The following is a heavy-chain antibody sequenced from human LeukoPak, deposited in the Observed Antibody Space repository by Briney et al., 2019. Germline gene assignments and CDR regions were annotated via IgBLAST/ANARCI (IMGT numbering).Heavy chain of an antibody. Sequence: GGSLRLSCAASGFTFSNSGMSWVRQAPGMGLEWVSAISGSGSSTYYADSVKGRFTISRDSPKNTLYLQMSGLRADDTAVYYCAKDGTPGDYWGQGTRVTVSS. CDR1: GFTFSNSG. V-gene: IGHV3-23*01. CDR3: AKDGTPGDY. D-gene: IGHD2-15*01. J-gene: IGHJ4*02. CDR2: ISGSGSST.